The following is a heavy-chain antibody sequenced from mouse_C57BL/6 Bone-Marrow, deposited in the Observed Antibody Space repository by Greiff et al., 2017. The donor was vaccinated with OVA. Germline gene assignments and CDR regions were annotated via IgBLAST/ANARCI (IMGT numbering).Heavy chain of an antibody. J-gene: IGHJ3*01. V-gene: IGHV5-6*02. Sequence: VVESGGDLVKPGGSLKLSCAASGFTFSSYGMSWVRQTPDKRLEWVATISSGGSYTYYPDSVKGRFTISRDNAKNTLYLQMSSLKSEDTAMYYCARRGLSPWFAYWGQGTLVTVSA. D-gene: IGHD2-4*01. CDR2: ISSGGSYT. CDR3: ARRGLSPWFAY. CDR1: GFTFSSYG.